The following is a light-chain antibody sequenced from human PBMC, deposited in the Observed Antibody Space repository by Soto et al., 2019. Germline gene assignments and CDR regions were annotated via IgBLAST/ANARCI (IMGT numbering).Light chain of an antibody. CDR1: RSVNNNY. J-gene: IGKJ1*01. CDR3: HQHGGSPET. CDR2: GAS. V-gene: IGKV3-20*01. Sequence: EIELTQSPGTLSLSPGERATLSCRASRSVNNNYLAWYQKKPGQAHRLLIFGASSRATGIPDRFIGSGSGTEFILTISRLEPDDFAIYHCHQHGGSPETFGQGTKVEIK.